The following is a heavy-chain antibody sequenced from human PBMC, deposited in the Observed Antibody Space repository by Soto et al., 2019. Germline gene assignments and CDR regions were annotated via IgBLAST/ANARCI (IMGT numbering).Heavy chain of an antibody. CDR3: ARTMVRDPEGARYYYYGMDV. D-gene: IGHD3-10*01. CDR1: GGTFSSYA. J-gene: IGHJ6*02. Sequence: QVQLVQSGAEVKKPGSSVKVSCKASGGTFSSYAISWVRQAPGQGLEWMGGIIPIFGTANYAQKFQGRVTITADEYTSTAYMELSSLRSEDTAVYYCARTMVRDPEGARYYYYGMDVWGQGTTGTVSS. CDR2: IIPIFGTA. V-gene: IGHV1-69*01.